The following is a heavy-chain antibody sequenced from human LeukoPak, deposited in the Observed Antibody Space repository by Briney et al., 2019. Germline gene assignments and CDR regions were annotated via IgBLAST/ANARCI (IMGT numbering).Heavy chain of an antibody. CDR1: GDSINSNNYY. Sequence: SETLSLTCTLSGDSINSNNYYWGWIRQPPKKGLEWIGKIYYSGSTYYNPSLKSRVAISVDTSKNHFSLKLTSVTATDTAVYYCLGMKRSSNAFDIWGQGTMVTVSS. CDR2: IYYSGST. V-gene: IGHV4-39*02. CDR3: LGMKRSSNAFDI. D-gene: IGHD7-27*01. J-gene: IGHJ3*02.